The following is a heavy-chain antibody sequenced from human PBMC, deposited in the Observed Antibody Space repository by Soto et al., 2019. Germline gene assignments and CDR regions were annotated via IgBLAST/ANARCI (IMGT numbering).Heavy chain of an antibody. J-gene: IGHJ5*02. D-gene: IGHD5-12*01. V-gene: IGHV1-18*01. CDR1: GYTFTSYV. CDR3: ARRGYSGYDSLQNNWFDP. Sequence: QVQLVQSGAAVKKPGASVQVSCKASGYTFTSYVISGVRQAPGQGLEWMGWISAYNGNTNYAQKLQGRVTMTTDTSTSTAYMELRSLRSDDTAVYYCARRGYSGYDSLQNNWFDPWGQGTLVTVSS. CDR2: ISAYNGNT.